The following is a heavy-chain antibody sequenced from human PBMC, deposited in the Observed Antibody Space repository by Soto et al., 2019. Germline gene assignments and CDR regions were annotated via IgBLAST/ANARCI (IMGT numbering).Heavy chain of an antibody. CDR2: ISSSSSYI. CDR1: GFTFSSYS. J-gene: IGHJ4*02. Sequence: EVQLVESGGGLVKPGGSLRLSCAASGFTFSSYSMNWVRQAPGKGLEWVSSISSSSSYIYYADSVKGRFTISRDNAKNSLYLQMNSLRAEDTAVYYCARDRKSRQRVLYYFDYWGQGTLVTVSS. D-gene: IGHD6-6*01. CDR3: ARDRKSRQRVLYYFDY. V-gene: IGHV3-21*01.